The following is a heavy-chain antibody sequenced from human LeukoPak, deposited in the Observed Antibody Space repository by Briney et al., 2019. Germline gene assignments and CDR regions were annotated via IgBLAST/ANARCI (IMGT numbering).Heavy chain of an antibody. V-gene: IGHV4-59*12. CDR2: IYYSGST. Sequence: LGTLSLTCALSVGSLRGYYTSWIRHPPGKGREWIGYIYYSGSTTYNPSLKSRVSISVDTSKNQFSLKLSSVTGADPSVYYCARVSRIQLWPWVFDYWGQGTLVTVSS. D-gene: IGHD5-18*01. CDR1: VGSLRGYY. J-gene: IGHJ4*02. CDR3: ARVSRIQLWPWVFDY.